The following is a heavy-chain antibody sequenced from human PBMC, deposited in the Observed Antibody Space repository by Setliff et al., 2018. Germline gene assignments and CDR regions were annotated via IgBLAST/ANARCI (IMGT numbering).Heavy chain of an antibody. CDR1: GDSIYNQF. CDR3: ARQPSSGSYYNPRPYYFDY. J-gene: IGHJ4*02. Sequence: SETLSLTCTVSGDSIYNQFWSWVRQPPGKGLQWIGYIYSTGSTNYNPSLKSRVTMSVDTSKNQFSLNLRSVTAADTAVYYCARQPSSGSYYNPRPYYFDYWGQGTLVTVSS. CDR2: IYSTGST. D-gene: IGHD3-10*01. V-gene: IGHV4-59*11.